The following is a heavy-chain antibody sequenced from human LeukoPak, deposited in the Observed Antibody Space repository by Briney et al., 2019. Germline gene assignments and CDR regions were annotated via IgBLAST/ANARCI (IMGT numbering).Heavy chain of an antibody. V-gene: IGHV6-1*01. CDR1: GDSVSSNSAA. D-gene: IGHD3-9*01. CDR2: TYYRSKWYN. Sequence: SQTLSLTCAISGDSVSSNSAAWNWIRQSPSRGLEWLGRTYYRSKWYNDYAVSVKSRITINPDTSKNQFSLQLNSVTPEDTAVYYCARWYYDILTGYYHFDYWGQGTLVTVSS. J-gene: IGHJ4*02. CDR3: ARWYYDILTGYYHFDY.